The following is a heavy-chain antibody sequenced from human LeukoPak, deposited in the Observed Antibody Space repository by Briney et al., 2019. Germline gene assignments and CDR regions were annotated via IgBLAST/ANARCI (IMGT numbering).Heavy chain of an antibody. CDR1: GFTFGGYY. Sequence: GSLRLSCAASGFTFGGYYMSWLRQAPGKGLEWIGEGSESGGTKFNPSLKSRVTISADTSKNQFSLKVKSVTAADTAVYYCARVGGRRFDYWGQGTLVTVSS. V-gene: IGHV4-34*01. D-gene: IGHD2-15*01. CDR2: GSESGGT. CDR3: ARVGGRRFDY. J-gene: IGHJ4*02.